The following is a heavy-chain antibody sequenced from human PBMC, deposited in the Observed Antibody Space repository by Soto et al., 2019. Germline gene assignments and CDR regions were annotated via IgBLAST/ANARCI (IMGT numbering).Heavy chain of an antibody. CDR1: GGTFSSYP. J-gene: IGHJ6*02. CDR3: ARDYYGGNAYYYGMDV. CDR2: IIPILGIA. D-gene: IGHD4-17*01. V-gene: IGHV1-69*04. Sequence: QVQLVQSGAEVKKPGSSVKVSCKASGGTFSSYPISWVRQAPGQGLEWMGRIIPILGIANYAQKFQGRVTITADKSTSTAYVELSSLRSEDTAVYYCARDYYGGNAYYYGMDVWGQGTTVTVSS.